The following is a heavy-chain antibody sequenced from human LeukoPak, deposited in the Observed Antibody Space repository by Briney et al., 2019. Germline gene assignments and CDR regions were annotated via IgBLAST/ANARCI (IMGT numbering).Heavy chain of an antibody. Sequence: ASVKVSCKASGYTFTGYYMHWVRQAPGQGLEWMGWINPISGGTNYAQKFQGRVTMTRDTSISTAYMELSRLRSDDTAVYYCARGGYSYGYLWAFDIWGQGTMVTVSS. J-gene: IGHJ3*02. CDR3: ARGGYSYGYLWAFDI. CDR2: INPISGGT. CDR1: GYTFTGYY. V-gene: IGHV1-2*02. D-gene: IGHD5-18*01.